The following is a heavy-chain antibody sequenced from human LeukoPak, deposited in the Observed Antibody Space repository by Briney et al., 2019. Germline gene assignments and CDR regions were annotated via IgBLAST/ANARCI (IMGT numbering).Heavy chain of an antibody. CDR2: IKYDGSEK. CDR1: GFTFSSYW. D-gene: IGHD2-15*01. CDR3: ARVRRCGGSCYQFDP. J-gene: IGHJ5*02. V-gene: IGHV3-7*04. Sequence: GGSLRLSCAASGFTFSSYWMSWVRQAPGKGLEWVANIKYDGSEKYYADSVKGRFTISRDNAKNSLYLQMTSLRADDTAVYYCARVRRCGGSCYQFDPWGQGTLVTVSS.